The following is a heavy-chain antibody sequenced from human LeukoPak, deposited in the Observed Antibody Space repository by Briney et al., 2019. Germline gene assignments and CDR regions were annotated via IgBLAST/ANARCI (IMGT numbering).Heavy chain of an antibody. CDR3: AKERPGGMVRGVIPIPYFDY. D-gene: IGHD3-10*01. V-gene: IGHV3-33*06. J-gene: IGHJ4*02. Sequence: PGGSLRLSCEASGFNFHNFAMHWVRQAPGKGLEWVAVIWYDGSNKYYADSVKGRFTISRDNSKNTLYLQMNSLRAEDTAVYYCAKERPGGMVRGVIPIPYFDYWGQGTLVTVSS. CDR2: IWYDGSNK. CDR1: GFNFHNFA.